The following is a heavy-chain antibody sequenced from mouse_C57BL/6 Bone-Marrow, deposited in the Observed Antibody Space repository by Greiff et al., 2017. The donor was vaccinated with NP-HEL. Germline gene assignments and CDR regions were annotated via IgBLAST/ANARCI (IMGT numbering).Heavy chain of an antibody. V-gene: IGHV5-6*02. CDR1: GFTFSSYG. CDR2: ISSGGSYT. J-gene: IGHJ2*01. D-gene: IGHD4-1*01. CDR3: ARRLGAVGFDY. Sequence: EVKVVESGGDLVKPGGSLKLSCAASGFTFSSYGMSWVRQTPDKRLEWVATISSGGSYTYYPDSVKGRFTISRDNAKNTLYLQRSSLKSEDTAMYYCARRLGAVGFDYWGQGTTLTVSS.